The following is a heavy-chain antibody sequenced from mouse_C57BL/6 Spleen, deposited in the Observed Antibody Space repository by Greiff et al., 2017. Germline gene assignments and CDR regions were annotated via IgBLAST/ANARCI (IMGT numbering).Heavy chain of an antibody. CDR1: GFTFSNYW. Sequence: EVKLMESGGGLVQPGGSMKLSCVASGFTFSNYWMNWVRQSPEKGLEWVAQIRLKSDNYATHYAESVKGRFTISRDDSKSSVYLQMNNLRAEDTGIYYCTILAVVATDYWGQGTSVTVSS. D-gene: IGHD1-1*01. CDR3: TILAVVATDY. CDR2: IRLKSDNYAT. J-gene: IGHJ4*01. V-gene: IGHV6-3*01.